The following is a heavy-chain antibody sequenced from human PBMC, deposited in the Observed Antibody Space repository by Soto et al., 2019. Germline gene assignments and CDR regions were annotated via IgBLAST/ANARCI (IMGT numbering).Heavy chain of an antibody. CDR1: GFTFSSYS. CDR3: ARDDKYSSSWYGYYYYYGMDV. J-gene: IGHJ6*02. CDR2: ISSSSSYI. V-gene: IGHV3-21*01. D-gene: IGHD6-13*01. Sequence: GGSLRLSCAASGFTFSSYSMNWVRQAPGKGLEWVSSISSSSSYIYYADSVKGRFTISRDNAKNSLYLQMNSLRAEDTAVYYCARDDKYSSSWYGYYYYYGMDVWGQGTTVTVSS.